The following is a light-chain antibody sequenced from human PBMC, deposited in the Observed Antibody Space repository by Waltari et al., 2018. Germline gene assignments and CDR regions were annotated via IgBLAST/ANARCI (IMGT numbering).Light chain of an antibody. J-gene: IGKJ1*01. CDR2: AAS. V-gene: IGKV1-NL1*01. CDR3: QQSYSNPPWM. Sequence: DIQMTQSPSSLSASVGDRVTITCRASQGISNSLAWYQQKPGTAPKLLLYAASRLESGVPSRFSGSGSGTDYTLTISSLQPEDFATYYCQQSYSNPPWMFGQGTKVEIK. CDR1: QGISNS.